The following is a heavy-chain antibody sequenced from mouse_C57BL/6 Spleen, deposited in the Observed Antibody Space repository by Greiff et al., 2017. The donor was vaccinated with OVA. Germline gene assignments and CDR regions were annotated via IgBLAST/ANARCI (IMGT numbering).Heavy chain of an antibody. CDR1: GYTFTSYW. D-gene: IGHD2-3*01. V-gene: IGHV1-52*01. CDR3: VRFYVSLYWYLDV. Sequence: QVQLQQPGAELVRPGSSVKLSCKASGYTFTSYWMHWVKQRPIQGLEWIGNIDPSDSETHYNQKFKDKATLTVDKSSSTAYMQLSSLTSEDSAVYYCVRFYVSLYWYLDVGGKGTTVTVSS. CDR2: IDPSDSET. J-gene: IGHJ1*03.